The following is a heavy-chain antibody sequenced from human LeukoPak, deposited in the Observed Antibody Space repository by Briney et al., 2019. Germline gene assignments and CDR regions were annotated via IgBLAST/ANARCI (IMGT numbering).Heavy chain of an antibody. CDR2: IRSGGRTM. Sequence: RGSLRLSCAASGFTSSRFEMTWVRVAGRKRLEGGSYIRSGGRTMYYTDSVKGRFTISRDNAKDSLYLHMNSLGAEDTGVYFCGRGASWIQLWQFDHWGQGTQVTVSS. CDR3: GRGASWIQLWQFDH. V-gene: IGHV3-48*03. D-gene: IGHD5-18*01. J-gene: IGHJ4*02. CDR1: GFTSSRFE.